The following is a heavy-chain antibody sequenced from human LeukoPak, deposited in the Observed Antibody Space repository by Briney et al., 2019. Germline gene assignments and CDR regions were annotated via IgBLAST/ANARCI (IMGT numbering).Heavy chain of an antibody. V-gene: IGHV3-7*01. D-gene: IGHD4-11*01. Sequence: PGGSLRLSCAASGFGFSNYLMCGVRQAPGEGLEWVANMNEDGSEKNYVDSVKGRFTISRDNAQDSLYLQMNSLRAEDTAVYYCARDRGYSNFDYWGQGTLLTVSS. CDR1: GFGFSNYL. CDR2: MNEDGSEK. CDR3: ARDRGYSNFDY. J-gene: IGHJ4*02.